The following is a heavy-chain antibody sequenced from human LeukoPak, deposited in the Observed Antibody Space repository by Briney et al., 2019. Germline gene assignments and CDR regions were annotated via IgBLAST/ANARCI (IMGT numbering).Heavy chain of an antibody. V-gene: IGHV3-21*01. CDR3: ARDLRSVAAGYYYMDV. J-gene: IGHJ6*03. Sequence: GGSLRLSCAASGFTFSSYAMSWVRQAPGKGLEWVSSISSSSSYIYYADSVKGRFTISRDNAKNSLYLQMNSLRAEDTAVYYCARDLRSVAAGYYYMDVWGKGTTVTVSS. D-gene: IGHD2-15*01. CDR1: GFTFSSYA. CDR2: ISSSSSYI.